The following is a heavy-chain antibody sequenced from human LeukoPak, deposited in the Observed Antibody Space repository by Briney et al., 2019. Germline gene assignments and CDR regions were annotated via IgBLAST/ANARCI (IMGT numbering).Heavy chain of an antibody. CDR3: ARLLSLELLWFDP. Sequence: SETLSLTCTVSGGSISSSSYYWGWIRQPPGKGLEWIGSIYYSGSTYYNPSLKSRVTISVDTSKNQFSLKLSSVTAADTAVYYCARLLSLELLWFDPWGQGTLVTVSS. D-gene: IGHD1-7*01. CDR1: GGSISSSSYY. V-gene: IGHV4-39*01. CDR2: IYYSGST. J-gene: IGHJ5*02.